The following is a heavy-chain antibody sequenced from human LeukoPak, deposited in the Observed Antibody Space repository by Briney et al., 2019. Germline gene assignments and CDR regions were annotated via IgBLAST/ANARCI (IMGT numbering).Heavy chain of an antibody. CDR3: ARREYDILTGYYSFDY. CDR1: GFTFSSYA. CDR2: ISGGDT. V-gene: IGHV3-23*01. Sequence: GGSLRLSCAASGFTFSSYAMSWVRQAPGKGLEWISAISGGDTFYADSVKGRFTISRDNSKNTLYLQVNSLRAEDTAVYYWARREYDILTGYYSFDYWGQGTLVTVSS. J-gene: IGHJ4*02. D-gene: IGHD3-9*01.